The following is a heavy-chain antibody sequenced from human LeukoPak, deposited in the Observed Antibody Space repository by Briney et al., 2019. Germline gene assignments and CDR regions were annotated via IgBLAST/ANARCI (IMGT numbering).Heavy chain of an antibody. CDR3: AKESRVTFGGVIDPYFDY. J-gene: IGHJ4*02. CDR1: GFTFDDYA. V-gene: IGHV3-9*01. D-gene: IGHD3-16*02. Sequence: PGRSLRLSCAASGFTFDDYAMHWVRQAPGKGLEWVSGISWNSGSIGYADSVKGRFTISRDNAKNSLYLQMNSLRAEDTALYYCAKESRVTFGGVIDPYFDYWGQGTLVTVSS. CDR2: ISWNSGSI.